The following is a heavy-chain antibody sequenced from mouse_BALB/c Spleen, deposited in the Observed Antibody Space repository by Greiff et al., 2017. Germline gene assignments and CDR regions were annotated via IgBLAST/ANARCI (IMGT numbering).Heavy chain of an antibody. CDR2: INPSTGYT. Sequence: VMLVESGAELAKPGASVKMSCKASGYTFTSYWMHWVKQRPGQGLEWIGYINPSTGYTEYNQKFKDKATLTADKSSSTAYMQLSSLTSEDSAVYYCARRIYYGYAFDYWGQGTTLTVSS. D-gene: IGHD2-2*01. CDR1: GYTFTSYW. J-gene: IGHJ2*01. V-gene: IGHV1-7*01. CDR3: ARRIYYGYAFDY.